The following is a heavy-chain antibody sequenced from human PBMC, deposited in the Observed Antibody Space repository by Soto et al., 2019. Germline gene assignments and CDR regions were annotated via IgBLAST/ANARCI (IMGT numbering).Heavy chain of an antibody. Sequence: QVQLVQSGAEVKKPGASVKVSCKASGYTFTSYGISWVRQAPGQGLEWMGWISAYNGNTNYAQKLQGRVTMTTDTSTSTAYMELRSLRSDDTAVYYCARDSLAVAEPSYYYYGMDVWGQGTTVTVSS. V-gene: IGHV1-18*01. J-gene: IGHJ6*02. CDR1: GYTFTSYG. CDR3: ARDSLAVAEPSYYYYGMDV. CDR2: ISAYNGNT. D-gene: IGHD6-19*01.